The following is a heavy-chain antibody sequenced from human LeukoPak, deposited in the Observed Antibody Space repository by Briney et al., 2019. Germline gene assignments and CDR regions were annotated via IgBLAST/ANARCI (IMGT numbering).Heavy chain of an antibody. J-gene: IGHJ4*02. CDR3: ARGHYGVDY. D-gene: IGHD4-17*01. CDR2: ISSSSSTI. Sequence: PGGSLRLSCAASGFTFSSYGMHWVRQAPGKGLEWVSYISSSSSTIYYADSVKGRFTISRDNAKNSLYLQMNSLRAEDTAVYYCARGHYGVDYWGQGTLVTVSS. V-gene: IGHV3-48*01. CDR1: GFTFSSYG.